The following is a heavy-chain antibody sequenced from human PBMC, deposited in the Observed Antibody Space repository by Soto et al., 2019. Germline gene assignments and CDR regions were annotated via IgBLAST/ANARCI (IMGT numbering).Heavy chain of an antibody. CDR1: GGSVSSGDYF. D-gene: IGHD6-6*01. CDR3: ARGAYSSSAYYFDY. J-gene: IGHJ4*02. Sequence: PSETLSLTCTVSGGSVSSGDYFWSWIRQPPGKGLEWIGYIYYSGSTYYNPSLESRVTISVDTSKNQFSLKLSSVTAADTAVYYCARGAYSSSAYYFDYWGQGTLVTVSS. V-gene: IGHV4-30-4*01. CDR2: IYYSGST.